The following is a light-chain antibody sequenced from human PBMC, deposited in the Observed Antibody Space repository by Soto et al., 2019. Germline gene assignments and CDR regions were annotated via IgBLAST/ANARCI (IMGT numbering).Light chain of an antibody. Sequence: QSALTQPASMSGSPGQSITISCTGTSSDVGSYYPVSWFQQHPGKDPKLIIYEVNKRPSGVSDRFSGSKSGNTASLTISGLQAADEAEYYCCSYAGDTTFFVFGTGTKLTVL. V-gene: IGLV2-23*02. CDR2: EVN. CDR3: CSYAGDTTFFV. J-gene: IGLJ1*01. CDR1: SSDVGSYYP.